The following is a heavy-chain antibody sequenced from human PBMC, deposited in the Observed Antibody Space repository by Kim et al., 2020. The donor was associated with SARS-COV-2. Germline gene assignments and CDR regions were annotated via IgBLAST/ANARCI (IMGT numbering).Heavy chain of an antibody. Sequence: NYNPALKSRVTISVATAKNHVDLKLSTVTAADTAVYYCARRPSSGSYLDYWDQGTLVTVSS. CDR3: ARRPSSGSYLDY. V-gene: IGHV4-59*08. J-gene: IGHJ4*02. D-gene: IGHD1-26*01.